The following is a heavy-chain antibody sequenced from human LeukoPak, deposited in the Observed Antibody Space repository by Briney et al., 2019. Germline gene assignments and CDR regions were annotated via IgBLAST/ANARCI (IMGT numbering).Heavy chain of an antibody. CDR1: GFTFSGSA. J-gene: IGHJ4*02. V-gene: IGHV3-73*01. CDR3: TRPGPQKATRYFDY. D-gene: IGHD1-26*01. CDR2: IRSKANSYAT. Sequence: GGSLRLSCAASGFTFSGSAMHWVRQASGKGLEWVGRIRSKANSYATAYAASVKGRSTISRDDSKNTAYLQMNSLKTEDTAVYYCTRPGPQKATRYFDYWGQGTLVTVSS.